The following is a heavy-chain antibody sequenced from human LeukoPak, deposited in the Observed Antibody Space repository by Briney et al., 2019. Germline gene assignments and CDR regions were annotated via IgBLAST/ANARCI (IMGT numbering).Heavy chain of an antibody. J-gene: IGHJ4*02. CDR3: ARGWLAETTVVTPYNY. CDR2: ITPIFGTA. V-gene: IGHV1-69*13. Sequence: SVKVSCKATGGTFSTYDISWVRQAPGQGLEWMGGITPIFGTAKYAQKFQGRVTITAVESMSTAYMELSSLRSEDTAVYYCARGWLAETTVVTPYNYWGQGTLVTVSS. D-gene: IGHD4-23*01. CDR1: GGTFSTYD.